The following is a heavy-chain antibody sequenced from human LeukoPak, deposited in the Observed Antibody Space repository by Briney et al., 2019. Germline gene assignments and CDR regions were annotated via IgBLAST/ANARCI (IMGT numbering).Heavy chain of an antibody. CDR2: ISDSGGST. J-gene: IGHJ5*02. CDR3: AKVDYYDSSGNYPNWFDP. D-gene: IGHD3-22*01. V-gene: IGHV3-23*01. Sequence: PGGSLRLSCAASGFTFSSYAMSWVRQAPGKGLEWVSTISDSGGSTYYADSLKGRFTISRDNYKNTLYLRMNSLRAEDTAVYYCAKVDYYDSSGNYPNWFDPWGQGTLVTVSS. CDR1: GFTFSSYA.